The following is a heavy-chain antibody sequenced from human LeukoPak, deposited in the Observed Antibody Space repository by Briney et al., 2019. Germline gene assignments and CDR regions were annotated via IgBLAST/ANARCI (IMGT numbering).Heavy chain of an antibody. CDR3: ARTGATWFFDD. J-gene: IGHJ4*02. CDR2: ISAYNGNT. CDR1: GYTFTNYG. Sequence: ASVKVSCKASGYTFTNYGITWVRQAPGQGLEWMGWISAYNGNTNYAQKFQGRVTMTTDTSTSTAYMELRSLRFDDTAVYYCARTGATWFFDDWGQGTLVTVSS. D-gene: IGHD7-27*01. V-gene: IGHV1-18*01.